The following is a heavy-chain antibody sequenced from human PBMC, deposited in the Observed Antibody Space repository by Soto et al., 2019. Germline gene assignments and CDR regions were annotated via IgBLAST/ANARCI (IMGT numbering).Heavy chain of an antibody. Sequence: GGSLRLSCAASGFTFTNYWMHWVRQAPGKGLVWVSRINNDGGGTSYADSVKGRFTISRDNAQNTLYLQMNSLRPEDTAVYYCGSVFEYWGQGILVTVSS. CDR1: GFTFTNYW. J-gene: IGHJ4*02. CDR2: INNDGGGT. CDR3: GSVFEY. V-gene: IGHV3-74*01.